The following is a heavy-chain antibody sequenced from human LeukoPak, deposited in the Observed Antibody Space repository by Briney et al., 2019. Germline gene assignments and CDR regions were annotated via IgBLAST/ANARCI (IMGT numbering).Heavy chain of an antibody. CDR2: IRGSGDRT. J-gene: IGHJ4*02. CDR1: GFTFSSYA. CDR3: ARDKGSSGDY. D-gene: IGHD6-25*01. Sequence: GGSLRLSCAASGFTFSSYAMSWVRQAPGKGLEWVSAIRGSGDRTHYADSVKGRFTISRDNAKNSLYLQMNSLRAEDTAVYYCARDKGSSGDYWGQGTLVTVSS. V-gene: IGHV3-23*01.